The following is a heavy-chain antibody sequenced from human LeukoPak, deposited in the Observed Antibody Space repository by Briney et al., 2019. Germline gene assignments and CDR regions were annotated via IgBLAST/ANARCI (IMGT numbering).Heavy chain of an antibody. CDR1: GGSISSGSYY. CDR3: ASQQGYYDSNFDY. Sequence: SETLSLTCTVSGGSISSGSYYWSWIRQPAGKGLEWIGRIYTSGSTNYNPSLKSRVTISVDTSKNQFSLKLSSVTAADTAVYYCASQQGYYDSNFDYWGQGTLVTVSS. CDR2: IYTSGST. D-gene: IGHD3-22*01. V-gene: IGHV4-61*02. J-gene: IGHJ4*02.